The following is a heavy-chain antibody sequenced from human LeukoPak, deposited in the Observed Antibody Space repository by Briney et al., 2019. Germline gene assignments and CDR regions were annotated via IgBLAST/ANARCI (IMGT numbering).Heavy chain of an antibody. CDR3: ARGSDYGDY. Sequence: ASVTVSCKASGYSFTGYYMHWVRQAPGQGLEWMGWINPDSGGTNYAQKFQGRVTMTRNTSISTAYMELSSLRSEDTAVYYCARGSDYGDYWGQGTLVTVSS. V-gene: IGHV1-2*02. CDR1: GYSFTGYY. J-gene: IGHJ4*02. CDR2: INPDSGGT.